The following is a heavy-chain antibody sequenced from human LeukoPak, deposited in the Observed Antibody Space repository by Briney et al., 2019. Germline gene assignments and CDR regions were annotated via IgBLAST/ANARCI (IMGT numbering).Heavy chain of an antibody. J-gene: IGHJ3*02. V-gene: IGHV3-30*18. Sequence: PGGSLRLSCAASGFTFSSYGMHWVRQAPGKGLEWVAVISYDGSNKYYADSVKGRFTISRDNSKNTLYLQMNSLRAEDTAVYYCAKSEPDALDAFDIWGQGTMVTVSS. CDR2: ISYDGSNK. CDR3: AKSEPDALDAFDI. CDR1: GFTFSSYG.